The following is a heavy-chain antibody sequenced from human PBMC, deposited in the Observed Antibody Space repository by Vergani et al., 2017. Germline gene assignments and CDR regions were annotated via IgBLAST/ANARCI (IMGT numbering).Heavy chain of an antibody. D-gene: IGHD6-19*01. J-gene: IGHJ4*02. Sequence: EVPLVESGGGLVPPCWSLSLPFSPSSFPFPYYALPLVRPASGKRRVLVSGISWNSGSIGYADSVKGRFTISRDNAKNSLYLQMNSLRAEDTALYYCAKARGGFEQWLNFPFHYWGQGTLVTVSS. V-gene: IGHV3-9*01. CDR1: SFPFPYYA. CDR3: AKARGGFEQWLNFPFHY. CDR2: ISWNSGSI.